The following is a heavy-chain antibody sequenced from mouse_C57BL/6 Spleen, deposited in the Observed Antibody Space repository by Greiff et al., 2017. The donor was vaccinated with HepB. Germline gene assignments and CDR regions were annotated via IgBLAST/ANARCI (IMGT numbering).Heavy chain of an antibody. Sequence: VQLQQPGAELVKPGASVKLSCKASGYTFTSYWMHWVKQRPGQGLEWIGMIHPNSGSTNYNEKFKSKATLTVDKSSSTAYMQLSSLTSEDSAVYYCARVTTVVAPFDYWGQGTTRTVSS. D-gene: IGHD1-1*01. V-gene: IGHV1-64*01. CDR1: GYTFTSYW. CDR3: ARVTTVVAPFDY. J-gene: IGHJ2*01. CDR2: IHPNSGST.